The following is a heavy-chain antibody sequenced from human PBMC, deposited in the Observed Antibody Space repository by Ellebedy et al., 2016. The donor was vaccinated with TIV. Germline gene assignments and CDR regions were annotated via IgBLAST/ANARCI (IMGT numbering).Heavy chain of an antibody. CDR2: IRNDGSET. V-gene: IGHV3-74*01. J-gene: IGHJ4*02. CDR1: GFTFSTYW. CDR3: ARYGNLGY. D-gene: IGHD1-1*01. Sequence: GESLKISCAASGFTFSTYWMHWVRQAPGKGLVWVSLIRNDGSETRYADSVKGRFTVSRDNAKNTLYLHMNSLRAEDTAVYYCARYGNLGYWGQGTLVTVSS.